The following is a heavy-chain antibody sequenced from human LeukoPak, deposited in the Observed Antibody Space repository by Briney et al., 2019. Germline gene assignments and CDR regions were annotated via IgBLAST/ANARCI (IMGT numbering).Heavy chain of an antibody. CDR1: GGTFSSYA. CDR3: ARDYGTNYYDSSDAFDI. J-gene: IGHJ3*02. CDR2: IIPIFGTA. D-gene: IGHD3-22*01. V-gene: IGHV1-69*13. Sequence: ASVSLSCTASGGTFSSYAISWVRQAPGQGLEWMGGIIPIFGTANYAQKFQGRVTITADESTSTAYMELSSLRSEDTAVYYCARDYGTNYYDSSDAFDIWGQGTMVTVSS.